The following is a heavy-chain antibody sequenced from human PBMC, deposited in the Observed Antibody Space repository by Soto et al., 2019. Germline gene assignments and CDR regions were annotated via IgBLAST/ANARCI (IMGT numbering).Heavy chain of an antibody. D-gene: IGHD4-17*01. Sequence: PGGSLRLSCAASGFTVSDRYMDWVRQAPGKGLEWVGRSRDKRKSDTTEYAASVKGRFTISRDDSKNSLHLQMNSLKTEDTAVYYCSCDYGGTYYGMDVWGQGTTVTVSS. V-gene: IGHV3-72*01. CDR1: GFTVSDRY. CDR2: SRDKRKSDTT. J-gene: IGHJ6*02. CDR3: SCDYGGTYYGMDV.